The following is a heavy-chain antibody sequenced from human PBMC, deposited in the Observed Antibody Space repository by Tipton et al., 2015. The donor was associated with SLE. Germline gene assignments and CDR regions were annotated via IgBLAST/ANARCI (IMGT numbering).Heavy chain of an antibody. J-gene: IGHJ4*02. CDR1: GFTFDDYT. CDR3: ARFLSH. CDR2: ISWDGGST. D-gene: IGHD3-10*01. V-gene: IGHV3-43*01. Sequence: SLRLSCAASGFTFDDYTMHWVRQAPGKGLEWVSLISWDGGSTYYADSVKGRFTISRDNSKNTLYLQMNSLRAEDTAVYYCARFLSHWGQGTLVTVSS.